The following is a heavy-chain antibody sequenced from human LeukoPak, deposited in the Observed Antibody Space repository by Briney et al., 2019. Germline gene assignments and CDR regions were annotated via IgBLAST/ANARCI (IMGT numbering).Heavy chain of an antibody. CDR1: GYIFTSYW. D-gene: IGHD2-15*01. Sequence: GESLKISCKGSGYIFTSYWIGWVRQMPGKGLEWMGIIYPGDSDITYSPSFQGQVTFSADKSISTAYLQWSSLQASDTAMYYCARVGRYCSGGSCYDDDAFDIWGQGTMVTVSS. V-gene: IGHV5-51*01. CDR3: ARVGRYCSGGSCYDDDAFDI. CDR2: IYPGDSDI. J-gene: IGHJ3*02.